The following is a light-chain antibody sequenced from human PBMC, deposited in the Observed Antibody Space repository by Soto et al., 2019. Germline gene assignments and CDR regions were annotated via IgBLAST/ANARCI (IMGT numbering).Light chain of an antibody. CDR3: KQSYSSPPT. J-gene: IGKJ1*01. Sequence: IHMTESPSSLSASVEDRVIITCRASQSISNHLNLYQQKPGKAPKLLIFAASSLQSGVPSRFSGSRSGPDFTLTISSLQPEDFATYYCKQSYSSPPTFGQGTQGGYQ. V-gene: IGKV1-39*01. CDR2: AAS. CDR1: QSISNH.